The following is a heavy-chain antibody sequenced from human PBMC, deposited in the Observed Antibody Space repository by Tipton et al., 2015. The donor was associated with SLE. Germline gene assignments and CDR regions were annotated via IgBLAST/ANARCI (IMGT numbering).Heavy chain of an antibody. CDR3: AKASYSGSLDY. CDR1: GFTFSSYA. CDR2: ISYDGSNK. V-gene: IGHV3-30*04. Sequence: SLRLSCAASGFTFSSYAMHWVRQAPGKGLEWVAVISYDGSNKYYADSVKGRFTISRDNSKNTLYLQMNSLRAEDTAVYYCAKASYSGSLDYWGQGTLVTVSS. J-gene: IGHJ4*02. D-gene: IGHD1-26*01.